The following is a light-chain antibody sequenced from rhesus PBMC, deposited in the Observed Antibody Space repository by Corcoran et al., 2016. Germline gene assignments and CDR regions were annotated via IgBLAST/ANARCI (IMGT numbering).Light chain of an antibody. Sequence: EIVMTQSPATLSLSPGERATLSCRASQSVSSYVAWYQQKPEQAPRLLIDGASSRATGIPDRFRGSGSGTDLTLIISSREPEDVGVYYCQQYNNWNSFGQGTKVEIK. V-gene: IGKV3S9*01. CDR2: GAS. CDR3: QQYNNWNS. J-gene: IGKJ2*01. CDR1: QSVSSY.